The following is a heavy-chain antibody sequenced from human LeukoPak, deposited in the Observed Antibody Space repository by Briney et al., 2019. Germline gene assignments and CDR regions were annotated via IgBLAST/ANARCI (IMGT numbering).Heavy chain of an antibody. D-gene: IGHD2-21*02. Sequence: PSQTLSLNCTVSGGSISSGDYYWSWIRQPPGKGLEWIGYIYYSGSTYYNPSLKSRVTISVDTSKNQFSLKLSSVTAADTAVYYCARLVVVTARGAFDIWGQGTMVTVSS. V-gene: IGHV4-30-4*01. CDR3: ARLVVVTARGAFDI. J-gene: IGHJ3*02. CDR1: GGSISSGDYY. CDR2: IYYSGST.